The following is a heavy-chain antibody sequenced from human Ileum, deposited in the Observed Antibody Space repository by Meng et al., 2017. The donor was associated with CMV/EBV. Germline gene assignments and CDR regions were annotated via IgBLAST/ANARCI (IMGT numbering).Heavy chain of an antibody. V-gene: IGHV1-69*04. D-gene: IGHD3-16*01. J-gene: IGHJ4*02. CDR3: ARGRRQGGILYYFDY. CDR1: GTFSTYP. Sequence: GTFSTYPHVWVQQAAGQGLEWMGRSNPILDMTNYAQKFQGRVTFTADKSTSTVYMDLRSLRPEDTAVYFCARGRRQGGILYYFDYWGQGTLVTVSS. CDR2: SNPILDMT.